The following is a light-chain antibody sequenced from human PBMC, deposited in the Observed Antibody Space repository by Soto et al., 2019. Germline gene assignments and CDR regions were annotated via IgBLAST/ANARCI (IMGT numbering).Light chain of an antibody. Sequence: DIVMTQSPLSLPVTPGEPASISCRSSQSLLHSNGYNYLDWYLQKPGQSPQLLIYLGSNRASGVPDRFSGSGSGTDFTLKISRGEAEDVGVYYCMQALQPPLTFGQGTRLEIK. CDR1: QSLLHSNGYNY. V-gene: IGKV2-28*01. CDR3: MQALQPPLT. J-gene: IGKJ5*01. CDR2: LGS.